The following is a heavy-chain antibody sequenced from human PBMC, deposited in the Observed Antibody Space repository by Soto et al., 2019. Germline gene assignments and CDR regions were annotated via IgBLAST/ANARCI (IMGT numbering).Heavy chain of an antibody. CDR1: GGSISSYY. CDR3: ARDRAVGFFDY. D-gene: IGHD1-26*01. V-gene: IGHV4-59*12. CDR2: IYFRGST. Sequence: SETLSLTCTVSGGSISSYYWSWIRQPPGKGLEWIGYIYFRGSTKYNPSLKGRVTISGDTSKNQVSLKLSSVTAADTAVYYCARDRAVGFFDYWAQGTLVTVSS. J-gene: IGHJ4*02.